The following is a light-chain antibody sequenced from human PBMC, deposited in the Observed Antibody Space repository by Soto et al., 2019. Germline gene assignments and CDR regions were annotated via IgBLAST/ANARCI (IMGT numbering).Light chain of an antibody. CDR3: QQANSFPLT. CDR1: QSISSD. V-gene: IGKV1-39*01. Sequence: DIQMTQSPSSLSASVGDRVTITCRASQSISSDLNWYQQKPGKAPKVLIYAASTLQSGVPSRFSGSGSGTEFTLTISSLQPEDFATYYCQQANSFPLTFGGGTKVDI. CDR2: AAS. J-gene: IGKJ4*01.